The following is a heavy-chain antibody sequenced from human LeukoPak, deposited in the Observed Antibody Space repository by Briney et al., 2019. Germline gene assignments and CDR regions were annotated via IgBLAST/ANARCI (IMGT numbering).Heavy chain of an antibody. D-gene: IGHD3-22*01. CDR3: ARGAHYDSSGYYYFDY. Sequence: PSETLSLTCTVSGGSISSYYWSWIRQPPGKGLEWIGYIYYSGSTRYSPSLKSRVTVSIDTSKNQFSLKLSSVTAADTAVYYCARGAHYDSSGYYYFDYWGQGTLVTVSS. CDR1: GGSISSYY. CDR2: IYYSGST. V-gene: IGHV4-59*01. J-gene: IGHJ4*02.